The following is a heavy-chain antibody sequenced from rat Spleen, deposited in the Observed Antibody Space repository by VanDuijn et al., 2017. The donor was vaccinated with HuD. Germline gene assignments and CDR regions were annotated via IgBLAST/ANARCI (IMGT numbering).Heavy chain of an antibody. CDR2: ISSDGRST. CDR3: ARPDYSRFDY. J-gene: IGHJ2*01. D-gene: IGHD1-2*01. Sequence: EVQLVESGGGLVQPGRSIKLSCSTSGFSFTNYDVTWVRQAPKKGLEWVSSISSDGRSTYYRDSVKGRFIVSRDNAKSTLYLQMDSLRSEDTATYYCARPDYSRFDYWGQGVMVTVSS. V-gene: IGHV5-25*01. CDR1: GFSFTNYD.